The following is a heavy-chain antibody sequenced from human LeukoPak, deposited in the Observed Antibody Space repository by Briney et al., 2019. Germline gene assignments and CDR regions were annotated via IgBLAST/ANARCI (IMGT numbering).Heavy chain of an antibody. CDR1: GGSISSYY. V-gene: IGHV4-59*01. CDR2: ISYSGST. Sequence: PSETLSLTCTVSGGSISSYYWSWIRQPPGKGLEWIGYISYSGSTNYNPSLKSRVTISVDTSKNQFSLKLSSVTAADTAVYYCARETGGYFDYWGQGTLVTVSS. J-gene: IGHJ4*02. D-gene: IGHD1-26*01. CDR3: ARETGGYFDY.